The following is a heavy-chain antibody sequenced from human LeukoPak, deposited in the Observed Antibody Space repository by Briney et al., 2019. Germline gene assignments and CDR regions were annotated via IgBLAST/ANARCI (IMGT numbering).Heavy chain of an antibody. CDR3: ARDNYDILTGPFDY. Sequence: GGSLRLSCAASGFTFDDYAMHWVRQTPGKGLEWVSLISGDGGSTYYADSVKGRFTISRDNSKNSLYLQMNSLRTEDTALYYCARDNYDILTGPFDYGGQGTLVTVSS. CDR2: ISGDGGST. CDR1: GFTFDDYA. J-gene: IGHJ4*02. V-gene: IGHV3-43*02. D-gene: IGHD3-9*01.